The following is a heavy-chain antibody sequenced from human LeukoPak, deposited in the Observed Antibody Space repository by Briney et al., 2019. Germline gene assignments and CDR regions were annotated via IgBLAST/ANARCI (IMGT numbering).Heavy chain of an antibody. J-gene: IGHJ4*02. CDR2: ITSSSSTI. Sequence: GSLRLSCTTSGFTFSSYSMSRVRQAPGKGLEWVSYITSSSSTIFYADSVKGRFTISRDNAKNSLYLQMNSLRAEDTAVYYCARWGATNSFGDWGQGTLVTVSS. D-gene: IGHD5-12*01. V-gene: IGHV3-48*04. CDR1: GFTFSSYS. CDR3: ARWGATNSFGD.